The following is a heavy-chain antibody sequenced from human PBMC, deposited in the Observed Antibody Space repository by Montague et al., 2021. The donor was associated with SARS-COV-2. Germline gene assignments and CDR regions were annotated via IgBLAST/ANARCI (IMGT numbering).Heavy chain of an antibody. J-gene: IGHJ4*02. V-gene: IGHV3-21*01. CDR3: ARDDFRIAAAVFDY. Sequence: SLTLSCVASGFTFSRYSMNLLRQAPGKGLEWVSSISSSSSYIYYSDSVNGRFTISRDNAKNSLYLQMNSLRAEDTAVYYCARDDFRIAAAVFDYWGQGTLVTVSS. CDR2: ISSSSSYI. CDR1: GFTFSRYS. D-gene: IGHD6-13*01.